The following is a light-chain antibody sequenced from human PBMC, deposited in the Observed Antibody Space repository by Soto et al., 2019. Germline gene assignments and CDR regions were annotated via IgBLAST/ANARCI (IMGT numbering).Light chain of an antibody. V-gene: IGKV3-11*01. CDR1: QSVSKY. CDR3: QQRSNWPIT. CDR2: DAS. J-gene: IGKJ5*01. Sequence: EIVLTQSPATLSLSPGERATLSCRTSQSVSKYLAWYQQNPGRAPRLLIYDASSRATGFPARFIGSGSGTAFTLTISSLEPEDFAIYYCQQRSNWPITFGQGTRLEIK.